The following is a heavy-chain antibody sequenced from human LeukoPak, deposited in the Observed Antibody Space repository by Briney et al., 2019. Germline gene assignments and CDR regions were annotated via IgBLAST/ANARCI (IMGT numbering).Heavy chain of an antibody. Sequence: PSQTLSLTCTVSGGSISSGSYYWSWIRQPAGKGLEWIGRIYTSGSTNYNPSLKSRVTISVDTSKNQFSLKLSSVTAADTAVYYCASHDSSSWSPFDYWGQGTLVTVSS. D-gene: IGHD6-13*01. V-gene: IGHV4-61*02. J-gene: IGHJ4*02. CDR1: GGSISSGSYY. CDR3: ASHDSSSWSPFDY. CDR2: IYTSGST.